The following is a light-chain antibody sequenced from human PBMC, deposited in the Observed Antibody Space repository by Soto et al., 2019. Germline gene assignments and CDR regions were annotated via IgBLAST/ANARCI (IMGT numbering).Light chain of an antibody. CDR1: TSNIGSNT. J-gene: IGLJ2*01. Sequence: QSVLTQPPSASGTPGQRVAISCSGSTSNIGSNTVNWYQLLPGTAPKLLIYSNYHRPSGVPDRFSGSTSGTSASLAISGLQSEDEADYYCAAWDDSLNGVVFGGGTQLTVL. V-gene: IGLV1-44*01. CDR2: SNY. CDR3: AAWDDSLNGVV.